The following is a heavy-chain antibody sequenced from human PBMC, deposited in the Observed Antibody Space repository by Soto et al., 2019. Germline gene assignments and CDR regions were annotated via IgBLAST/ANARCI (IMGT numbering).Heavy chain of an antibody. CDR3: ARGGTSWSAEYYQH. Sequence: QVQLVQSGPEVQKPGASVKVSCKASGYTFTNYGISWVRQAPGQGPEWMGWISGYNGDTKYAQTLQGRVTLTTDTSTSTAYMELRSLRSDDTAVYYCARGGTSWSAEYYQHWGQGTLVIVSA. CDR1: GYTFTNYG. V-gene: IGHV1-18*01. D-gene: IGHD6-13*01. CDR2: ISGYNGDT. J-gene: IGHJ1*01.